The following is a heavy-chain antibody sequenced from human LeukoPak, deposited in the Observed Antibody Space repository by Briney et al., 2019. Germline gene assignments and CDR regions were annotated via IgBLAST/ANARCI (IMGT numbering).Heavy chain of an antibody. CDR1: GFTFSSYA. CDR3: ASSYSNYPNWFDP. CDR2: ISGSGGST. D-gene: IGHD4-11*01. V-gene: IGHV3-23*01. Sequence: PGGSLRLSCAASGFTFSSYAMSWVRQAPGKGLEWVSAISGSGGSTYYADSVKGRFTISRDNSKKTLYLQMNSLRAEDTAVYYCASSYSNYPNWFDPWGQGTLVTVSS. J-gene: IGHJ5*02.